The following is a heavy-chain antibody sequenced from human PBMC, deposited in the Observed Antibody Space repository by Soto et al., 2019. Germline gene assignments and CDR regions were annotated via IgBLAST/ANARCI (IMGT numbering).Heavy chain of an antibody. J-gene: IGHJ3*02. V-gene: IGHV1-2*04. D-gene: IGHD2-15*01. CDR3: ARASHIVVVVAATRGAFDI. Sequence: ASVKVSCKASGYTFTGYYMHWVRQAPGQGLEWIGWINPNSGGTNYAQKFQGWVTMTRDTSISTAYMELSRLRSDDTAVYYCARASHIVVVVAATRGAFDIWGQGTMVTVSS. CDR1: GYTFTGYY. CDR2: INPNSGGT.